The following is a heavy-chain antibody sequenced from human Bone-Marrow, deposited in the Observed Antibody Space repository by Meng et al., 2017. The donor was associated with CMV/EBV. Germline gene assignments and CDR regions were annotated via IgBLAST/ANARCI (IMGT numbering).Heavy chain of an antibody. V-gene: IGHV4-34*01. CDR1: GGPFTGYY. D-gene: IGHD3-16*01. CDR2: INHSGSS. Sequence: SETLSLTCAVYGGPFTGYYWNWVRQAPGMGLEWIGEINHSGSSNCNPSLKSRVIISVDTSKNQFSLKLTSVTAADTAIYYCAGDNSYVDTPRRFYEYWSQGTLVTVSS. CDR3: AGDNSYVDTPRRFYEY. J-gene: IGHJ4*02.